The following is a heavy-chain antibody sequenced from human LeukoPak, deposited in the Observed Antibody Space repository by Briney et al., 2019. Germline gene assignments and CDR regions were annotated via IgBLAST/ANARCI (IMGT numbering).Heavy chain of an antibody. J-gene: IGHJ2*01. CDR2: IGTAGDT. CDR1: GFTFSSYD. CDR3: ARAPTQGWYFDL. V-gene: IGHV3-13*01. Sequence: GGSLRHSRAASGFTFSSYDMHWVRQATGKGLEGVSAIGTAGDTYYPGSVKGRFTISRENAKNCLYLQMNSLRAGDTAVYYCARAPTQGWYFDLWGRGTLVTVSS.